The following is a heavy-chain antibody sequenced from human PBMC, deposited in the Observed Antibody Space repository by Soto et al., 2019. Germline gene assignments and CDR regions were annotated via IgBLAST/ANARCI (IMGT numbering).Heavy chain of an antibody. J-gene: IGHJ4*02. CDR2: IYYSGST. Sequence: QVQLQESGPGLVKPSQTLSLTCTVSGGSISSGGYYWSWIRQHPGKGLAWIGYIYYSGSTYYNPSLKSRVTISVDTSKNQFSLKLSSVTAADTAVYYCARRCSSTRCYAGGGFDYWGQGTLVTVSS. CDR1: GGSISSGGYY. V-gene: IGHV4-31*03. D-gene: IGHD2-2*01. CDR3: ARRCSSTRCYAGGGFDY.